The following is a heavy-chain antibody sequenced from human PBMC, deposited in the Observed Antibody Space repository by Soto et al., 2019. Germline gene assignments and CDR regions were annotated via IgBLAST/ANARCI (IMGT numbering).Heavy chain of an antibody. J-gene: IGHJ5*02. D-gene: IGHD3-3*01. V-gene: IGHV1-69*12. Sequence: QVQLVQSGAEVKEPGSSVNVSCKTSGGTFGNTAVTWVRQVPGQGLEWIGWIVPLFGTANYAQKFRGRVMIPADESTSTAYMDLSSLRSDDTAIYYCARDGDPGYSFWSGPLGGGRFDPWGQGTLVTVSS. CDR2: IVPLFGTA. CDR3: ARDGDPGYSFWSGPLGGGRFDP. CDR1: GGTFGNTA.